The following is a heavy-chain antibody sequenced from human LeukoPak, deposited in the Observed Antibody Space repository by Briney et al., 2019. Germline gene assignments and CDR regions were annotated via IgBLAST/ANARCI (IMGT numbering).Heavy chain of an antibody. D-gene: IGHD6-13*01. V-gene: IGHV3-48*03. CDR3: ASVGQQLADY. Sequence: PGGSLRLSCAASGFIFSSYEMNWVRQAPGKGLEWVSYISSSGSPRHYADSVKGRFTISRDNAKNSLYLQMNSLRAEDTAVYYCASVGQQLADYWGQGTLVTVSS. CDR1: GFIFSSYE. CDR2: ISSSGSPR. J-gene: IGHJ4*02.